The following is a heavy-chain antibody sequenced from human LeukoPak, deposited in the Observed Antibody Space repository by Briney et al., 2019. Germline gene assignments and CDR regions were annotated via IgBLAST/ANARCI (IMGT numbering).Heavy chain of an antibody. CDR1: GGSISSYY. CDR3: ARGGVVAPGGAFDI. CDR2: IYYSGST. D-gene: IGHD3-3*01. J-gene: IGHJ3*02. Sequence: SETLSLTCTVSGGSISSYYWSWIRQHPGKGLEWIGYIYYSGSTYYNPSLKSRVTISVDTSKNQFSLKLSSVTAADTAVYYCARGGVVAPGGAFDIWGQGTMVTVSS. V-gene: IGHV4-59*06.